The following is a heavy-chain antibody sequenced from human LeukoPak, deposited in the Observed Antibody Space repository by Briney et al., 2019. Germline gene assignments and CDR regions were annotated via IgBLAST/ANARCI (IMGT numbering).Heavy chain of an antibody. CDR3: ARSKYGSGFIPPKELDY. CDR2: SIPILGIA. D-gene: IGHD3-10*01. J-gene: IGHJ4*02. V-gene: IGHV1-69*04. Sequence: SSVKVPCKASGGTFSSYAISWVRQAPGQGLEWMGGSIPILGIANYAQKFQGRVTITADKSTSTAYMELSSLRSEDTAVYYCARSKYGSGFIPPKELDYWGQGTLVTVSS. CDR1: GGTFSSYA.